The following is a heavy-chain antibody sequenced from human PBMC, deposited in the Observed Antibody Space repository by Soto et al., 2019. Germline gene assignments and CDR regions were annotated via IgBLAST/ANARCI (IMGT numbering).Heavy chain of an antibody. V-gene: IGHV3-30-3*02. CDR2: ISNDGMNT. J-gene: IGHJ1*01. D-gene: IGHD1-1*01. CDR3: AKGLRFMEH. Sequence: GGSLRVSCGASGFTFSSYALHWVRQAPGKGLEWVALISNDGMNTFYADSVKGRMTVSRDKAEKTMYLQMNSLTAEDTAVYYCAKGLRFMEHWGQGTVVTVSS. CDR1: GFTFSSYA.